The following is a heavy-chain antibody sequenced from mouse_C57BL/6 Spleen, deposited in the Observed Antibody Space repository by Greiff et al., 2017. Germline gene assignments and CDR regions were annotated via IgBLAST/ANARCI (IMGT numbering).Heavy chain of an antibody. CDR2: IDPETGGT. D-gene: IGHD2-2*01. CDR3: TGYGYYFDY. V-gene: IGHV1-15*01. Sequence: QVQLQQSGAELVRPGASVTLSCKASGYTFTDYEMHWVKQTPVHGLEWIGAIDPETGGTAYNQKFKGKAILTADKSSSTAYMELRSLTSEDSAVYYCTGYGYYFDYWGQGTTLTVSS. CDR1: GYTFTDYE. J-gene: IGHJ2*01.